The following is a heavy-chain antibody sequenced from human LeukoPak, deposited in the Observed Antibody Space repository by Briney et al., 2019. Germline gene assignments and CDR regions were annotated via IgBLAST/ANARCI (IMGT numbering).Heavy chain of an antibody. D-gene: IGHD6-6*01. J-gene: IGHJ2*01. V-gene: IGHV4-34*01. Sequence: PSETLSLTCAVYGGSFSGYYWSWIRQPPGKGLEWIGEINHSGSTNYNPSLKSRVTISVDTSKNQFSLKLSSVTAADTAVYYCARGRISSSSAGRRYLDLWGRGTLVTVSS. CDR2: INHSGST. CDR3: ARGRISSSSAGRRYLDL. CDR1: GGSFSGYY.